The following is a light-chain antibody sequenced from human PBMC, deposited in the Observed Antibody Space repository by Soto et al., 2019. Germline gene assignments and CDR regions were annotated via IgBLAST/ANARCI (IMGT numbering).Light chain of an antibody. CDR2: EVT. Sequence: QSVLTQPPSASGFPGQSVTISCTGTSSDVGYYDYVSWYQQHPGKAPKLVIYEVTKRPSGVPDPVSASKSGNTASLTVSGLRAEDEADYYCSSYAGSNNFVFGSGTKVTVL. J-gene: IGLJ1*01. CDR1: SSDVGYYDY. V-gene: IGLV2-8*01. CDR3: SSYAGSNNFV.